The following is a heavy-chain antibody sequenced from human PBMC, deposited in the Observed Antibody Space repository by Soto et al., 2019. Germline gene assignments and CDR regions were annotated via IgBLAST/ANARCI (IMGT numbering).Heavy chain of an antibody. CDR3: ARDTGTYPYYFDY. D-gene: IGHD1-26*01. V-gene: IGHV4-30-4*01. CDR1: GGSISSGENF. Sequence: QVQLQESGPGLVKPSQTLSLTCTVSGGSISSGENFWNWIRQSPGKGLEWIGYIHHSGSTYYNPSLKSRLTISVDTSKNQISLKLTSVTAADTAVYYCARDTGTYPYYFDYWGQGTLVTVSS. J-gene: IGHJ4*02. CDR2: IHHSGST.